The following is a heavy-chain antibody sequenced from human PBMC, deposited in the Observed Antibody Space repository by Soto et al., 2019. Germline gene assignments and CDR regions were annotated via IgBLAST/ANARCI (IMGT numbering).Heavy chain of an antibody. Sequence: PGGSLRLSCAASGFTVSSNYMSWVRQAPGKGLEWVSVIYSGGSTYYADSVKGRFTISRDNSKNTLYLQMNSLRAEDTAVYYCARDLKPHDRAAYFDYWGQGTLVTVSS. D-gene: IGHD3-3*01. CDR3: ARDLKPHDRAAYFDY. CDR1: GFTVSSNY. J-gene: IGHJ4*02. CDR2: IYSGGST. V-gene: IGHV3-66*01.